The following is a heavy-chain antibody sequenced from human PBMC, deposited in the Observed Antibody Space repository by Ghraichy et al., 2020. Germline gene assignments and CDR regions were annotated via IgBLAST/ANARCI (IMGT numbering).Heavy chain of an antibody. CDR3: ASTPINSNDAFDI. J-gene: IGHJ3*02. V-gene: IGHV4-59*01. CDR1: GGSISSYY. CDR2: IYYSGST. Sequence: SQTLSLTCTVSGGSISSYYWSWIRQPPGKGLEWIGYIYYSGSTNYNPSLKSRVTISVDTSKNQFSLKLSSVTAADTAVYYCASTPINSNDAFDIWGQGTMVTVSS. D-gene: IGHD4-23*01.